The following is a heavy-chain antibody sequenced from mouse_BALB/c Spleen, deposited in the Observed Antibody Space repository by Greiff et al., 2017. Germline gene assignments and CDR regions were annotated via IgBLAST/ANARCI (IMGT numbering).Heavy chain of an antibody. CDR2: INSNGGST. J-gene: IGHJ3*01. CDR3: AREGDYRAY. CDR1: GFTFSSYG. Sequence: EVKLMESGGGLVQPGGSLKLSCAASGFTFSSYGMSWVRQTPDKRLELVATINSNGGSTYYPDSVKGRFTISRDNAKNTLYLQMSSLKSEDTAMYYCAREGDYRAYWGQGTLVTVSA. V-gene: IGHV5-6-3*01. D-gene: IGHD2-14*01.